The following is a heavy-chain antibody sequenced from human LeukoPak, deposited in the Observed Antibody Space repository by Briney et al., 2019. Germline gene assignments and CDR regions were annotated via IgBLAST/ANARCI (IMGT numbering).Heavy chain of an antibody. CDR2: IMPVSGPT. Sequence: SVKVSCKTSGFKFGSYGINWVRQAPGQGLEWMGAIMPVSGPTTYAQDFQGRVTITEDESTSTAYMELSALRSEDTAVFYCATGSHGGIDYWGQGTLVAVSS. CDR3: ATGSHGGIDY. D-gene: IGHD3-16*01. J-gene: IGHJ4*02. CDR1: GFKFGSYG. V-gene: IGHV1-69*13.